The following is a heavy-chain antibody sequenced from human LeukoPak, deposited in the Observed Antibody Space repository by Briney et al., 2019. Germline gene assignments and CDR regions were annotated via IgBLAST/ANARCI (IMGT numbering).Heavy chain of an antibody. CDR1: GYTFTSYG. CDR3: ARDQVQLWSNDY. Sequence: ASVKVSCKASGYTFTSYGISWVRQAPGQGLEWMGWISAYNGNSNYAQKLQGRVTMTTDTSTSTAYMELRSLRSDDTAVYYCARDQVQLWSNDYWGQGTLVTVSS. V-gene: IGHV1-18*01. D-gene: IGHD5-18*01. CDR2: ISAYNGNS. J-gene: IGHJ4*02.